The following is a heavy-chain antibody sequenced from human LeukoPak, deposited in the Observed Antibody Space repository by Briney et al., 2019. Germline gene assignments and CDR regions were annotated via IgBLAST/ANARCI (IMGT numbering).Heavy chain of an antibody. D-gene: IGHD1-26*01. Sequence: ASVKVSCKASGYTFTGYYIHWVRQAPGQGLEWMGRINPNSGGTNYAQKFQGRVTMTRDTSISTAYMDLSRLRSDDTAVYYCARSVGTTLKFDYWGQGTLVTVSS. V-gene: IGHV1-2*06. CDR3: ARSVGTTLKFDY. J-gene: IGHJ4*02. CDR2: INPNSGGT. CDR1: GYTFTGYY.